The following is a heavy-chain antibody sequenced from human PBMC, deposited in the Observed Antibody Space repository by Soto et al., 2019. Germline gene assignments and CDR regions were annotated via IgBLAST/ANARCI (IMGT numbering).Heavy chain of an antibody. CDR3: ARGPWNYYDSSRYQSDY. CDR1: GGSISGGGYY. Sequence: SETLSLTCTVSGGSISGGGYYWCWIRQHPGKGLEWIGYIYYSGSTYYNPSLKSRVTISVDTSKNQFSLKLSSVTAADTAVYYGARGPWNYYDSSRYQSDYSAQGTPVTGSA. D-gene: IGHD3-22*01. V-gene: IGHV4-31*03. CDR2: IYYSGST. J-gene: IGHJ4*02.